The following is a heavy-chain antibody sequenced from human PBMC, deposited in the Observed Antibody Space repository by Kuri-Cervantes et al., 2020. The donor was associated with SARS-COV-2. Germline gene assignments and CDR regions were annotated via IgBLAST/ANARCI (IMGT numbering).Heavy chain of an antibody. Sequence: GESLKISCAASGFNFSRTDMHWVRQAPGKGLEWVAVISYYGSNKYYADSVKGRFTISRDNSKNTLYLQMNSLRAEDTAVYYCAKDRDCSGGSCYDYYYYGMDVWGQGTTVT. CDR3: AKDRDCSGGSCYDYYYYGMDV. CDR1: GFNFSRTD. D-gene: IGHD2-15*01. CDR2: ISYYGSNK. J-gene: IGHJ6*02. V-gene: IGHV3-30*18.